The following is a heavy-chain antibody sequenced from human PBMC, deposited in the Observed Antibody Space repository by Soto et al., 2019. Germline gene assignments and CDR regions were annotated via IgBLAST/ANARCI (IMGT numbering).Heavy chain of an antibody. Sequence: EMQLLESGGTLVQPGGSLRLSCAVSRFTFRTYAMSWVRQAPGKGLEWVSGISGAGTATNYADSVKGRFTISRDNSKNTLYLQMNSLRADDTGVYYCAKGSAGFSTSWADYWGQGTLVTVSS. CDR3: AKGSAGFSTSWADY. J-gene: IGHJ4*02. CDR2: ISGAGTAT. CDR1: RFTFRTYA. V-gene: IGHV3-23*01. D-gene: IGHD6-13*01.